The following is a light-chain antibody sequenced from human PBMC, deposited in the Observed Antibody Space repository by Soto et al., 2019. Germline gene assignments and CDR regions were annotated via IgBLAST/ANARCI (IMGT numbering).Light chain of an antibody. CDR2: DAS. V-gene: IGKV1-33*01. Sequence: DIEMTQSPSSLSASVRDRVTITCQASQDISNYLNWYQQKPGKAPKLLIYDASNLETGVPSRFSGSGSGTDFTFTISSLQPEDIATYYCQQYDNLPPLFGGGTKVEIK. J-gene: IGKJ4*01. CDR3: QQYDNLPPL. CDR1: QDISNY.